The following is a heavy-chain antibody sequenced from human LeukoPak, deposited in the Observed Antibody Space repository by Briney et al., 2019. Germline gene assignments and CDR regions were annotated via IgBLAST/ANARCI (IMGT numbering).Heavy chain of an antibody. J-gene: IGHJ4*02. D-gene: IGHD1-26*01. CDR2: IYYSGST. V-gene: IGHV4-59*01. Sequence: SETLSLTCTVSGGSISSYYWSWIRQPPGKGLEWIGYIYYSGSTNYNPSLKSRVTISVDTSKNQFSLKLSSVTAADTAVYYCARGSGRRPHYFDYWGQGTLVTVSS. CDR3: ARGSGRRPHYFDY. CDR1: GGSISSYY.